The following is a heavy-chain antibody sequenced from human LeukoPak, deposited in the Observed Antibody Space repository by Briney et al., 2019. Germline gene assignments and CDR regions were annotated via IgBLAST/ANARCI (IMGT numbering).Heavy chain of an antibody. D-gene: IGHD2-2*01. CDR1: GFTFSSYS. Sequence: GGSLRLSCAASGFTFSSYSMNWVRQAPGKGLEWVSSISSSSYIYYADSVKGRFTISRDNAKNSLYLQMNSLRAEDTAVYYCAREQYCSSTSCYEEWFDPWGQGTLVTVSS. CDR3: AREQYCSSTSCYEEWFDP. J-gene: IGHJ5*02. V-gene: IGHV3-21*01. CDR2: ISSSSYI.